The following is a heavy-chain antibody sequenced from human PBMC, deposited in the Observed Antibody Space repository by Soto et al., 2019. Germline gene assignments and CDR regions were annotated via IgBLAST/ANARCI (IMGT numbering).Heavy chain of an antibody. CDR3: TKNRGGSGAFDI. CDR1: GFSFSIYS. D-gene: IGHD3-10*01. V-gene: IGHV3-48*01. CDR2: ISPAGSSI. J-gene: IGHJ3*02. Sequence: EGQLVEFGGGLVKPGGSLRLSCAASGFSFSIYSYNWVRQAPGKGLEWISYISPAGSSIYYADSVKGRFTISRDSARDSVYLQMNSLRAEDTAVCYCTKNRGGSGAFDIWGQGTMVTVSS.